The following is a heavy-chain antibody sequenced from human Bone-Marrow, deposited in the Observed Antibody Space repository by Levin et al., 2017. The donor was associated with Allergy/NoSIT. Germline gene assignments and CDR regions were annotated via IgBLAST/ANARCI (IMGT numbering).Heavy chain of an antibody. CDR3: ARQLMTAVVTPFDY. CDR1: GYNFSTYW. CDR2: IYPGDSDT. D-gene: IGHD4-23*01. V-gene: IGHV5-51*01. Sequence: GESLKISCKSSGYNFSTYWIGWVRQMPGKGLEWMGIIYPGDSDTRYSPSFQGQVTISADKSISTAYLQWSSLKASDTARYYCARQLMTAVVTPFDYWGQRTLVTVSS. J-gene: IGHJ4*02.